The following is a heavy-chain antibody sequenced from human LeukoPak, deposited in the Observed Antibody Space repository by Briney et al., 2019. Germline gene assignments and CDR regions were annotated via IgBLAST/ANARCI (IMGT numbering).Heavy chain of an antibody. CDR3: ARGGSDYNNYAYPY. J-gene: IGHJ4*02. D-gene: IGHD4-11*01. Sequence: GGSLRLSCTTSGFNFGDHAMTWVRQAPAKGQQRIGFIRSKLYGGSADYAASVKGRFYMSRDESMRIVYLEMSSLRTDDTAVYFCARGGSDYNNYAYPYWGQGTLVTVSS. CDR1: GFNFGDHA. CDR2: IRSKLYGGSA. V-gene: IGHV3-49*04.